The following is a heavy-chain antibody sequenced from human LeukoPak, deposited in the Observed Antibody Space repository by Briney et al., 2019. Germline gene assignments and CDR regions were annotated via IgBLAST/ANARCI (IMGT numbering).Heavy chain of an antibody. D-gene: IGHD2-21*01. CDR1: GFTFSSYA. CDR3: AKSIHSAYGMDV. V-gene: IGHV3-23*01. J-gene: IGHJ6*02. Sequence: GGSLKLSCAASGFTFSSYAMSWVRQAPGKGLEWVSTISSSGGTTYYADSVKGRFTISRDNSKNTLYLQMNSLRAEDTAVYYCAKSIHSAYGMDVWGQGTTVTVSS. CDR2: ISSSGGTT.